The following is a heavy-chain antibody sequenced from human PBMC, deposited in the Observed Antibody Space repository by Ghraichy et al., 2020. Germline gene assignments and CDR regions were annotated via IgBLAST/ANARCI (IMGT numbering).Heavy chain of an antibody. CDR1: GFTFRYYA. J-gene: IGHJ4*02. CDR3: AKDHGTEGFDY. CDR2: ISGSGGDT. D-gene: IGHD1-14*01. Sequence: GGSLRLSCAASGFTFRYYAMSWVRQAPGKGLEWISAISGSGGDTYYADSVKGRFTISRDNSKDSVSLQMNSLRAEDTALYYCAKDHGTEGFDYWGQGTLVSVSS. V-gene: IGHV3-23*01.